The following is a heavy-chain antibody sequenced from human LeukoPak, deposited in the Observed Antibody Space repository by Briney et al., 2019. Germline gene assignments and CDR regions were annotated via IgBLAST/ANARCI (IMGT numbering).Heavy chain of an antibody. V-gene: IGHV3-48*01. CDR2: ISSSGTII. CDR1: GFTFSEYN. CDR3: VRGLDY. J-gene: IGHJ4*02. Sequence: GGSLRLSCAASGFTFSEYNMNWVRQAPGKGLEWVSYISSSGTIIYYADSVKGRFTISRDNAKNSLYLQMTSLRAEDTAVYFCVRGLDYWGQGTLVTVSS.